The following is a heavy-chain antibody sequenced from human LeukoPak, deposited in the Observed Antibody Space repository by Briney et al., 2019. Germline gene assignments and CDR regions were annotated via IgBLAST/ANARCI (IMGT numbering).Heavy chain of an antibody. CDR3: ARRYCSSAQCFGFDY. CDR1: GNTFSIHV. J-gene: IGHJ4*02. CDR2: LITMFDTS. Sequence: SVTLSFKFSGNTFSIHVITLVRHAHGQGHELMGGLITMFDTSNYAEKLQGRVTFTMDESTSTAYMELSSMRSEDTAVYYCARRYCSSAQCFGFDYWGQGTLVTVSS. D-gene: IGHD2-2*01. V-gene: IGHV1-69*05.